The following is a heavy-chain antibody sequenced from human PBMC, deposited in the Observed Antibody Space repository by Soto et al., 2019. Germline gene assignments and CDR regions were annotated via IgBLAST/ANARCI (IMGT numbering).Heavy chain of an antibody. CDR2: INAGNGNT. D-gene: IGHD3-22*01. Sequence: GASVKVSCKASGYTFTSYTMHWVRQAPGQRLEWMGWINAGNGNTKYSQKFQGRVTISRDTSARTAYMELSSLRSEDTAVYYCARDVRDSLHYDSSGYSYWGQGTLVTVSS. CDR1: GYTFTSYT. V-gene: IGHV1-3*01. CDR3: ARDVRDSLHYDSSGYSY. J-gene: IGHJ4*02.